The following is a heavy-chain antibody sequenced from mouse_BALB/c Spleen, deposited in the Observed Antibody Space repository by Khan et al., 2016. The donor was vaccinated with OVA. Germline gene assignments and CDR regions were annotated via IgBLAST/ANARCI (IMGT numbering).Heavy chain of an antibody. CDR2: IYPGSDNP. CDR1: GYTFTDYY. V-gene: IGHV1-77*01. J-gene: IGHJ3*01. CDR3: EREWGAWFPY. Sequence: QVQLQQSGAELARPGASVKLSCKASGYTFTDYYINWMRQRTGQGLEWIGEIYPGSDNPYYNENFKGQATLTADISSSTAYMQLSSLTSEDSAVYFCEREWGAWFPYWGQGTLVTVS.